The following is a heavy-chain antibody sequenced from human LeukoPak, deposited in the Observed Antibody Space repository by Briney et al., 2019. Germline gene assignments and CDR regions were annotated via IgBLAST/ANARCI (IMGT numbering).Heavy chain of an antibody. CDR2: IYYSGST. CDR1: GGSISSSSYY. V-gene: IGHV4-39*01. D-gene: IGHD3-22*01. J-gene: IGHJ3*02. CDR3: ARHMTVTYDAFDI. Sequence: RSSETLSLTCTVSGGSISSSSYYWGWIRQPPGKGLEWIGSIYYSGSTYYNPSLKSRVTISVDTSERQFSLKLSSVTAADTAAYYCARHMTVTYDAFDIWGQGTMVTVSS.